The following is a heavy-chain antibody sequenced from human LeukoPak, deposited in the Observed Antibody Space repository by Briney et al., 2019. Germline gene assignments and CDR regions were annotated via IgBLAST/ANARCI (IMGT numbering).Heavy chain of an antibody. CDR3: ARVSGSYYGYFDY. CDR1: GFTFSSYS. Sequence: GGSLRLSCAASGFTFSSYSMNWVRQPPGKGLEWVSYISSSSSAIYYADSVKGRFTISRDNAKNSLYLQMNSLRAEDTAVYYCARVSGSYYGYFDYWGQGTLVTVSS. V-gene: IGHV3-48*01. CDR2: ISSSSSAI. J-gene: IGHJ4*02. D-gene: IGHD1-26*01.